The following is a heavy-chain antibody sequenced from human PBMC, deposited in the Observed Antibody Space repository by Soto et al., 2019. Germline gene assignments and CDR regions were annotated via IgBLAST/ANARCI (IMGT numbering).Heavy chain of an antibody. CDR1: GFTFSDSY. V-gene: IGHV3-72*01. CDR2: VRNKADSYTT. Sequence: GGSLRLSCTASGFTFSDSYMDWVRQAPGKGLDWVGRVRNKADSYTTEYAASVKGRFTVSRDDSKNSLYLQMNSLKTEDTAVYYCVKGHLALDNWGPGTLVTVSS. CDR3: VKGHLALDN. J-gene: IGHJ4*02.